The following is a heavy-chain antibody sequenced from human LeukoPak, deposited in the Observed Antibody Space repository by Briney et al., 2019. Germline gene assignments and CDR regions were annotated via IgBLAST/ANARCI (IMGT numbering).Heavy chain of an antibody. CDR3: ARGSWFGEFPFDY. V-gene: IGHV1-69*01. D-gene: IGHD3-10*01. CDR1: GGTFSSYA. CDR2: IIPIFGTA. J-gene: IGHJ4*02. Sequence: SVKVSCKASGGTFSSYAISWVRQAPGQGLEWMGGIIPIFGTANYAQKFQGRVTITADESTSTAYMELSSLRSEDTAVHYCARGSWFGEFPFDYWGQGTLVTVSS.